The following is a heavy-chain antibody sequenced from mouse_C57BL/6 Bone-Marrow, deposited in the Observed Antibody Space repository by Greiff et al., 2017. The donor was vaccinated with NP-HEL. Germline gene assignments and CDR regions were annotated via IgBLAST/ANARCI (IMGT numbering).Heavy chain of an antibody. Sequence: EVQLQQSGTVLARPGASVKMSCKTSGYTFTSYWMHWVKQRPGQGLEWIGAIYPGNSDTSYNQKFKGKAKLTAVTSASTAYMALSSLTNEDSAVYYCTRRATVVATNFDVWGTGTTVTVSS. J-gene: IGHJ1*03. V-gene: IGHV1-5*01. CDR3: TRRATVVATNFDV. D-gene: IGHD1-1*01. CDR1: GYTFTSYW. CDR2: IYPGNSDT.